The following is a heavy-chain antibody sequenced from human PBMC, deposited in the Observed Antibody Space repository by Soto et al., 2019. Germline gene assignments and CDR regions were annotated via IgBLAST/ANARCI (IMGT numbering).Heavy chain of an antibody. CDR1: EYTYPNLD. CDR3: ARYHEGIVFTT. D-gene: IGHD1-1*01. Sequence: GASVKVSCKASEYTYPNLDINWVRQASGQGLEWMGWMNPNSDTGSDQKFQGRVTLTRDTSMRTVYMELSSLRFEDTAVYYCARYHEGIVFTTWGQGTPVTGSS. J-gene: IGHJ4*02. CDR2: MNPNSDT. V-gene: IGHV1-8*01.